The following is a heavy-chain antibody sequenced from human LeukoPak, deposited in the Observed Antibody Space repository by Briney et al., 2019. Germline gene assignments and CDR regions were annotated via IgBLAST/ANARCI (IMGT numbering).Heavy chain of an antibody. CDR2: ISGSGGST. CDR1: GFTFSSYA. J-gene: IGHJ3*02. CDR3: AKDIVVYRYAFDI. D-gene: IGHD1-26*01. V-gene: IGHV3-23*01. Sequence: GGPLRLSCAASGFTFSSYAMSWVRQAPGKGLEWVSAISGSGGSTYYADSVKGRFTISRDNSKNTLYLQMNSLRAEDTAVYYCAKDIVVYRYAFDIWGQGTMVTVSS.